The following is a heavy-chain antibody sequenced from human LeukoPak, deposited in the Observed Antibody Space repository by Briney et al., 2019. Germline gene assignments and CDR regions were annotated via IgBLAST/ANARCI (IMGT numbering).Heavy chain of an antibody. V-gene: IGHV3-64*01. Sequence: GGSLRLSCAASGFTFSSYAMHWVRQAPGKGLEYVSAISSNGGSTYYANSVKGRFTISRDNSKNTLYLQMNSLRAEDTAVYYCARGGRVPAAIRFPGPPFDPWGQGTLVTVSS. CDR2: ISSNGGST. CDR1: GFTFSSYA. CDR3: ARGGRVPAAIRFPGPPFDP. J-gene: IGHJ5*02. D-gene: IGHD2-2*02.